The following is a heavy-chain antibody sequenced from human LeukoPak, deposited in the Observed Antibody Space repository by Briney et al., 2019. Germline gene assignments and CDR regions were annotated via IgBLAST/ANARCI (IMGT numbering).Heavy chain of an antibody. CDR3: ARDTDSSSWLDY. CDR2: IKSKTDGGTT. CDR1: GFTFNNAW. D-gene: IGHD6-13*01. V-gene: IGHV3-15*01. Sequence: GGSLRLSCAASGFTFNNAWMSWVRQAPGKGLEWVGRIKSKTDGGTTDYAAPVKGRFTISRDDPNNTLYLQMNSVRAEDTAVYYCARDTDSSSWLDYWGQGTLVTVSS. J-gene: IGHJ4*02.